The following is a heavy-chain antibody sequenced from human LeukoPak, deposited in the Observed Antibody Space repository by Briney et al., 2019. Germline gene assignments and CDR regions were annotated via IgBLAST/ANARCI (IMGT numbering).Heavy chain of an antibody. D-gene: IGHD6-19*01. Sequence: GGSLRLSCAASGFTFSNYAMHWVRQAPGKGLEWVAVIYSGGGTYYADSVRGRFTISRDNSKNTLYLQTNSLRAEDTAMYYCARARWGIAVTGTTSYYYYGMDVWGQGTTVTVSS. CDR1: GFTFSNYA. V-gene: IGHV3-NL1*01. CDR2: IYSGGGT. CDR3: ARARWGIAVTGTTSYYYYGMDV. J-gene: IGHJ6*02.